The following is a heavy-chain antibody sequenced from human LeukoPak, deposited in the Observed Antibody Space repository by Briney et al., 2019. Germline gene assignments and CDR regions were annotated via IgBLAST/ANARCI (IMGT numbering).Heavy chain of an antibody. V-gene: IGHV3-15*01. Sequence: PRGSLRLSCTASGFNLSNAWMSWVRQAPGKGLEWVGRIKRKTDGETTEYAAPVKGRFFISRDDSKNTQYLQMVSLKTEDTAAYSCTTRALNWEPGFDYWGQGTLVTVSS. J-gene: IGHJ4*02. CDR1: GFNLSNAW. CDR2: IKRKTDGETT. CDR3: TTRALNWEPGFDY. D-gene: IGHD1-26*01.